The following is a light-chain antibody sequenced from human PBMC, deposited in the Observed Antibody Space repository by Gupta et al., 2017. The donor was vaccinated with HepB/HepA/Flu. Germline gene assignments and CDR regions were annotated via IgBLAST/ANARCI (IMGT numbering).Light chain of an antibody. CDR2: GAS. Sequence: DIVMTPSPATLSVSPGEGATLSCRTSQSVSSNLAWYQQKPGQAPRLLIYGASTRATGIPARFSGSGSGTEFTLTISSLQSEDFAVYYCQQYNRWPLTFGGGTKVEIK. J-gene: IGKJ4*01. V-gene: IGKV3-15*01. CDR3: QQYNRWPLT. CDR1: QSVSSN.